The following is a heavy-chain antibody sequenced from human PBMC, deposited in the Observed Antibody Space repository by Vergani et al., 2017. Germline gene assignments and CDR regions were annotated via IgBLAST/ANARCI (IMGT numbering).Heavy chain of an antibody. D-gene: IGHD3-10*01. J-gene: IGHJ3*02. CDR1: GGSISSGGYY. CDR2: IYYSGST. CDR3: ARARHMVRGVIITGTSFDI. Sequence: QVQLQESGPGLVKPSQTLSLTCTVSGGSISSGGYYWSWIRQPPGKGLEWIGYIYYSGSTYYNPSLKSRVTISVDTSKNQFSLKLSSVTAADTAVYYCARARHMVRGVIITGTSFDIWGQGTMVTVSS. V-gene: IGHV4-31*03.